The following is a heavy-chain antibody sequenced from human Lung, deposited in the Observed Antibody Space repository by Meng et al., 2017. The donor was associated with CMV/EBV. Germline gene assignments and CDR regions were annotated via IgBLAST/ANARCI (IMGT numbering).Heavy chain of an antibody. J-gene: IGHJ4*02. CDR3: AHTTPRSGLNY. Sequence: PFSGLPLSTSGVGVGWIRQPPGKALEWLALIYWNDDKRYSPSLKSRLTITKDTSKNQVVLTMTNMDPVDTATYYCAHTTPRSGLNYWGQGTLVTVSS. V-gene: IGHV2-5*01. CDR2: IYWNDDK. CDR1: GLPLSTSGVG. D-gene: IGHD3-16*01.